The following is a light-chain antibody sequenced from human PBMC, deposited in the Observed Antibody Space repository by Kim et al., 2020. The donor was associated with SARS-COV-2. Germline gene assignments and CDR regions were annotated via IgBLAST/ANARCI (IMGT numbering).Light chain of an antibody. CDR2: GAS. CDR3: QQYNDWPPLT. J-gene: IGKJ4*02. Sequence: APGERVTLSCRASQSVSSNLAWYQQKSGQAPRLLIYGASTRATNIPSRFSGSGSGTEFSLTINTLQSEEFAVYYCQQYNDWPPLTFGGGTKVDIK. CDR1: QSVSSN. V-gene: IGKV3-15*01.